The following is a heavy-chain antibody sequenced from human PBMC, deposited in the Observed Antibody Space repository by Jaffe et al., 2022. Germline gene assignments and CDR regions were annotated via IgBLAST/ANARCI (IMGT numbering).Heavy chain of an antibody. V-gene: IGHV3-7*05. CDR3: ARDSDNYDILTIDY. CDR1: GFTFRAYW. CDR2: IRLDGNEK. D-gene: IGHD3-9*01. Sequence: EVQLVESGGGLVQPGGSLRLSCAASGFTFRAYWMSWVRQAPGKGLEWVANIRLDGNEKHYVESVKGRFTISRDNAKNSLYLQMNSLRAEDTAVYYCARDSDNYDILTIDYWGQGTLVTVSS. J-gene: IGHJ4*02.